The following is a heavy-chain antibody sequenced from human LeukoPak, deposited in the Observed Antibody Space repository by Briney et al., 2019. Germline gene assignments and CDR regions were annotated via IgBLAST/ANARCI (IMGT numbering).Heavy chain of an antibody. Sequence: GASVKVSCKASGYTFTSYGISWVRQAPGQGLEWMGWISAYNGNTNYAQKLPGRVTMTTDTSTSTAYMELRSLRSDDTAVYYCARDRTVAAAGMLAGMDVWGKGTTVTVSS. V-gene: IGHV1-18*04. CDR1: GYTFTSYG. D-gene: IGHD6-13*01. CDR2: ISAYNGNT. CDR3: ARDRTVAAAGMLAGMDV. J-gene: IGHJ6*04.